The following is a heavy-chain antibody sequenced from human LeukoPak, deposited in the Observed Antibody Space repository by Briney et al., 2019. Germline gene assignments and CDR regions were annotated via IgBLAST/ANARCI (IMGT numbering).Heavy chain of an antibody. J-gene: IGHJ6*02. CDR2: INHSGST. CDR3: ASQDPYYYDSSGYQNYYYYYGMDV. V-gene: IGHV4-34*01. Sequence: SETLSLTCAVYGGSFSGYYWSWIRQPPGKGLEWIGEINHSGSTNYNPSLKSRVTISVDTSKNQFSLKLSSVTAADTAVYYCASQDPYYYDSSGYQNYYYYYGMDVWGQGTTVTVSS. CDR1: GGSFSGYY. D-gene: IGHD3-22*01.